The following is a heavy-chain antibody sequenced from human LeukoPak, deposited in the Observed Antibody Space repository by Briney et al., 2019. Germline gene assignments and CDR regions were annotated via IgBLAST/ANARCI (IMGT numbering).Heavy chain of an antibody. CDR3: ARDFQYDDYYDSSGCLFDY. J-gene: IGHJ4*02. CDR2: ISAYNGNT. V-gene: IGHV1-18*01. CDR1: GYTFTSYG. Sequence: GASVKVSCKASGYTFTSYGISWVRQAPGQGLEWMGWISAYNGNTNYAQKLQGRVTMTTDTSTSTAYMELRSLRSDDTAVYYCARDFQYDDYYDSSGCLFDYWGQGTLVTVSS. D-gene: IGHD3-22*01.